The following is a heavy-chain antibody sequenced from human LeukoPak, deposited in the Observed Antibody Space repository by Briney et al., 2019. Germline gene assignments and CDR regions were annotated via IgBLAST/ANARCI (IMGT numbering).Heavy chain of an antibody. D-gene: IGHD5-12*01. CDR3: ASVDDLDAFAM. CDR1: GFTFSSYA. V-gene: IGHV3-30*04. CDR2: ISDDGINK. Sequence: PGRSLRLSCAASGFTFSSYAMHWVRQAPGMGLEWVAVISDDGINKYYADPVKGRFTISRDNSKNTLYLEMSSLRAEDTAVYYCASVDDLDAFAMWGQGTMVIVFS. J-gene: IGHJ3*02.